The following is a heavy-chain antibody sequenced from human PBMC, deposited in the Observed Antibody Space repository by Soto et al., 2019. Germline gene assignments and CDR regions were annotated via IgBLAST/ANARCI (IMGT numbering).Heavy chain of an antibody. V-gene: IGHV1-3*01. CDR2: INGGNGNT. CDR3: ARELQGLYYFDY. J-gene: IGHJ4*02. D-gene: IGHD4-4*01. Sequence: ASVKVSCRASEYTFTSYTMHWVRQAPGQRLEWMGWINGGNGNTKYSQKFQGRVTITRDTSASTAYMELSSLRSDDTAVYYCARELQGLYYFDYWGQGTRVTVPQ. CDR1: EYTFTSYT.